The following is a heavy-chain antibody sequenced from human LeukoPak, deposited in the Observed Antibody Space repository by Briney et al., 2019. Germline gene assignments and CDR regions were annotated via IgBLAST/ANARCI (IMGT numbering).Heavy chain of an antibody. CDR1: GYTFTRYG. V-gene: IGHV1-18*01. CDR3: ARVPLPYCSRTSCYGGWFDP. J-gene: IGHJ5*02. D-gene: IGHD2-2*01. CDR2: ISAYNGNT. Sequence: ASVKVSCMASGYTFTRYGSSWVRQAAGHGLEWMGWISAYNGNTNYAQKLQGRVTMTTDTSTSTAYMEPRSLRSDDTGVYYCARVPLPYCSRTSCYGGWFDPWGQGTLVTVSS.